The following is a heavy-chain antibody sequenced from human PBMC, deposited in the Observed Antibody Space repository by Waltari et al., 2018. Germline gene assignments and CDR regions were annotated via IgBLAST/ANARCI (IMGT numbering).Heavy chain of an antibody. V-gene: IGHV4-39*01. CDR1: GGSISSSSYY. CDR3: ARHAASGSYPLRMFLDY. D-gene: IGHD1-26*01. Sequence: QLQLQESGPGLVTPSETLSLTCTVSGGSISSSSYYWGWLRQPPGKGLDWIGSIYYRGSTYYNPALKSRVTISVDTSKKQFSLKLSSVTAADTAVYYCARHAASGSYPLRMFLDYWGEGTLVTVSS. J-gene: IGHJ4*02. CDR2: IYYRGST.